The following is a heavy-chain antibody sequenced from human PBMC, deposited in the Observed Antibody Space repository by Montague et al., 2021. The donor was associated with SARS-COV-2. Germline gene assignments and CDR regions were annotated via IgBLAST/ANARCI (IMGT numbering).Heavy chain of an antibody. CDR2: INQSGST. CDR3: AIPMVRGFSRAFDI. CDR1: GGSFSGYY. V-gene: IGHV4-34*01. J-gene: IGHJ3*02. Sequence: SETLSLTCAVDGGSFSGYYWSWIRQPPGKGLEWIGEINQSGSTNXKPSLKSRVTISVDTSKNQFSLKLSSVTAADTAVYYCAIPMVRGFSRAFDIWGQGTMVTVSS. D-gene: IGHD3-10*01.